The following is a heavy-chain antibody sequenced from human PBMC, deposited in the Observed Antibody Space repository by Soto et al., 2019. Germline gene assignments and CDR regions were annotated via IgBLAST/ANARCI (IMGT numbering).Heavy chain of an antibody. J-gene: IGHJ4*02. Sequence: QVQLVQSGAEVKKPGASVKVSCKASGYTFTSYGISWVRQAPGQGLEWMGWISAYNGNIKYAQKLQGRVTITTDTATNPGHMELRSLRSDDTAVYYCARDLAVGLVDYWGQGTLVTVSS. CDR2: ISAYNGNI. CDR1: GYTFTSYG. CDR3: ARDLAVGLVDY. V-gene: IGHV1-18*01. D-gene: IGHD6-19*01.